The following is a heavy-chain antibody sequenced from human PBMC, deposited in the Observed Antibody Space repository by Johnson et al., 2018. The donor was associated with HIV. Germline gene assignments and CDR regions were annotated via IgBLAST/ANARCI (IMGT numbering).Heavy chain of an antibody. V-gene: IGHV3-30*03. D-gene: IGHD2-21*01. CDR1: GFTFSSYW. Sequence: QVQLVESGGGLVQPGGSLRLSCAASGFTFSSYWMSWVRQAPGKGLEWVAVISYDGSNKYYADSVKGRFTISRDNSKNTLYLQMNSLRAEDTAVYCCASPEPYCGAFDMWGQGTMVTVSS. CDR2: ISYDGSNK. CDR3: ASPEPYCGAFDM. J-gene: IGHJ3*02.